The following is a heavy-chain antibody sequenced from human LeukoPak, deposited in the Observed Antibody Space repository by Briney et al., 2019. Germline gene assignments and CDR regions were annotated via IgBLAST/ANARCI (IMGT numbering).Heavy chain of an antibody. Sequence: GGSLRLSCAASGFTFSSHAVSWVRQAPGKGLEWVSAINGSGGDTYYADSVKGRFTISRDNSKNMVYLQMNSLSTEGTAVYYCAKTTAGYSSGRYPGWPVDYWGQGTLVTVSS. D-gene: IGHD6-19*01. V-gene: IGHV3-23*01. CDR2: INGSGGDT. CDR1: GFTFSSHA. J-gene: IGHJ4*02. CDR3: AKTTAGYSSGRYPGWPVDY.